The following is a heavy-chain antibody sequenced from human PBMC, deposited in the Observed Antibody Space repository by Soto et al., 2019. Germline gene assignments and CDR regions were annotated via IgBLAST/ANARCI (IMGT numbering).Heavy chain of an antibody. CDR2: IFPGGVNI. Sequence: ASVKVSCKAIGYSFTSHYMHWVRQAPGQGLEWMGTIFPGGVNIGYAQKFKGRVTMTKDTSTSTVYMELSSLRSEDTAVYYCAREAKSGELDYWGQGTLVTVSS. J-gene: IGHJ4*02. CDR1: GYSFTSHY. CDR3: AREAKSGELDY. V-gene: IGHV1-46*01. D-gene: IGHD2-15*01.